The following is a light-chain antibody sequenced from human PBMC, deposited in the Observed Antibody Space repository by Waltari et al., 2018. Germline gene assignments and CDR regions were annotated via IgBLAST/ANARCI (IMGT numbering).Light chain of an antibody. CDR3: QQSDGLPRT. Sequence: DIQMTQFPSSLSASVGDRVTIACHSSQDITNYLNWYQQTIGRAPKLLIYDASNLETGVSSRFSGRGSGTNFTFVISSLQPEDIATYYCQQSDGLPRTFGQGTQVEIK. CDR1: QDITNY. J-gene: IGKJ2*01. CDR2: DAS. V-gene: IGKV1-33*01.